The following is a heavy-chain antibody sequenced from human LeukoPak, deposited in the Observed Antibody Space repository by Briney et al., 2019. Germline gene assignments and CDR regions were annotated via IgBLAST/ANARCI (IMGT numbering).Heavy chain of an antibody. CDR1: VFNFCTYA. Sequence: GGALRLSCAASVFNFCTYAMTWGRQAPGEGLEWGSSIFSSVSSTYYADSVKGPFTISRDNSKNTLLLQMNSLGAEDTAIYYCANMYSILDYTAASHVSFFDYWGLGTLVTVCS. D-gene: IGHD6-13*01. CDR3: ANMYSILDYTAASHVSFFDY. CDR2: IFSSVSST. V-gene: IGHV3-23*05. J-gene: IGHJ4*02.